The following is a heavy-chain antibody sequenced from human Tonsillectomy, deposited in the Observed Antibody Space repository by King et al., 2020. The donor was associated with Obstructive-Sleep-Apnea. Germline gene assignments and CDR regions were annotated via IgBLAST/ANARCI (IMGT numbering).Heavy chain of an antibody. CDR3: AKDVVVVAAGYYYYYGMDV. CDR1: GGSISSGGYY. CDR2: IYYSGST. J-gene: IGHJ6*02. D-gene: IGHD2-15*01. V-gene: IGHV4-31*03. Sequence: QLQESGPGLVKPSQTLSLTCTVSGGSISSGGYYWRWIRQHPGKGLEWIGYIYYSGSTYYNPSLKSRVTISVDTSKNQFSLKLSSVTAADTAVYYCAKDVVVVAAGYYYYYGMDVWGQGTTVTVSS.